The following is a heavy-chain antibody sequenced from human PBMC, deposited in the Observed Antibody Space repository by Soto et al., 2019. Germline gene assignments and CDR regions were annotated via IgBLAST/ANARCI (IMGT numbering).Heavy chain of an antibody. Sequence: EVQLVESGGGLVQPRGSLRLSCAASGFTFSSYDMHWVRQATGKGLEWVSAIGTAGDTYYPGSVKGRFTISRENAKNSLYLQMNSLRAGDTAVYYCARVSGGDYNWYFDLWGRGTLVTVSS. D-gene: IGHD2-21*01. CDR2: IGTAGDT. CDR3: ARVSGGDYNWYFDL. J-gene: IGHJ2*01. V-gene: IGHV3-13*01. CDR1: GFTFSSYD.